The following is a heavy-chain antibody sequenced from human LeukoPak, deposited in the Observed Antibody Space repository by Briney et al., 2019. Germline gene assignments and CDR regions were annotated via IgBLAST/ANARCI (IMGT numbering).Heavy chain of an antibody. J-gene: IGHJ4*02. Sequence: GGSLRLSCVASGFTFTDFFMSWVRQAPGRGLEWVASIKHNGGEKYYVDSVKGRFTISRDNAKNSLYLEMSSLRVEDTAVYYCARDRGWRTTGYYLYHFDYWGQGTLVTFAS. CDR2: IKHNGGEK. CDR1: GFTFTDFF. D-gene: IGHD3-9*01. V-gene: IGHV3-7*01. CDR3: ARDRGWRTTGYYLYHFDY.